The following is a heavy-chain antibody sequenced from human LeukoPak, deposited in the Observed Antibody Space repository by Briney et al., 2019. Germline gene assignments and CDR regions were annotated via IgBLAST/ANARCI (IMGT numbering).Heavy chain of an antibody. CDR3: AKVALFSGYYPPFDY. Sequence: PGRSLRLSCTASGFTFSNYGMLWVRQAPGKGLEWVAVISYDGSNEYYADSVKGRFTISRDNSKNTLFLQMNSLRPEDTAVYHCAKVALFSGYYPPFDYWGQGTLVTVSS. J-gene: IGHJ4*02. CDR1: GFTFSNYG. V-gene: IGHV3-30*18. D-gene: IGHD3-22*01. CDR2: ISYDGSNE.